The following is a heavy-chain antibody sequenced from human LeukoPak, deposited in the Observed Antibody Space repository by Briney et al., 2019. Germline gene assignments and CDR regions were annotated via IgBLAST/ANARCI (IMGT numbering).Heavy chain of an antibody. Sequence: ASVKVSCKASGGTFSSYAISWVRQAPGQGLEWMGGIIPIFGTANYAQKFQGRVTITADESTSTAYMELSSLRSEDTAVYYCARERPQENRPYCSSTSCPNWFDPWGQGTLVTVSS. CDR3: ARERPQENRPYCSSTSCPNWFDP. V-gene: IGHV1-69*01. J-gene: IGHJ5*02. CDR2: IIPIFGTA. D-gene: IGHD2-2*01. CDR1: GGTFSSYA.